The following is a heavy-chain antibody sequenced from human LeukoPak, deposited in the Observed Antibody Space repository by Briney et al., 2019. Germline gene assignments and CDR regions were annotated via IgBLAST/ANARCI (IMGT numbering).Heavy chain of an antibody. Sequence: GGSLRLSCSASGFIISDYAMHWDRQAPGQGLDFVSALSAYGGTTYYADSVKGRFTNSRDTSKNTLYLQMSSLRAEDTAMYHCVKDLYKGDSASWYFFHYWGQGTLVTVSS. J-gene: IGHJ4*02. CDR3: VKDLYKGDSASWYFFHY. D-gene: IGHD2-2*01. CDR1: GFIISDYA. CDR2: LSAYGGTT. V-gene: IGHV3-64D*06.